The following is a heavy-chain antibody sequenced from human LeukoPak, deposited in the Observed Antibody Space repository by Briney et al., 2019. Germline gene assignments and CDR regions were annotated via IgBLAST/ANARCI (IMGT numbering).Heavy chain of an antibody. J-gene: IGHJ4*02. V-gene: IGHV3-20*04. CDR3: ARKGSTSRTGENYFDY. CDR2: INWNGGST. Sequence: GGSLRLSCAASGFTFDDYGMSWVRQAPGKGLEWVSGINWNGGSTGYADPVKGRFTISRDNAKNSLYLQMNSLRAEDTALYYCARKGSTSRTGENYFDYWGQGTLVTVSS. D-gene: IGHD2-2*01. CDR1: GFTFDDYG.